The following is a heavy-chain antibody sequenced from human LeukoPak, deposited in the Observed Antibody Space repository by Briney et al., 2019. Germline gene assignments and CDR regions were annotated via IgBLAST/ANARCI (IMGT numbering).Heavy chain of an antibody. CDR2: IYYSGST. Sequence: KPSETLSLTCTVSGGSISSYYWSWIRQPPGKGLEWIGYIYYSGSTNYNPSLKSRVTISVDTSKNQFSLKLSSVTAADTAVYYCARAQYDILTGYYYYGMDVWGQGTTVTVSS. D-gene: IGHD3-9*01. CDR1: GGSISSYY. V-gene: IGHV4-59*13. CDR3: ARAQYDILTGYYYYGMDV. J-gene: IGHJ6*02.